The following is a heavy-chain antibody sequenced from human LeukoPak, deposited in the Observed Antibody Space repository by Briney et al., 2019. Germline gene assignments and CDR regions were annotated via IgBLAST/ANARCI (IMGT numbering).Heavy chain of an antibody. CDR2: ISSSSSYI. CDR3: ARDRVTSSDNHVAFDI. Sequence: GGSLRLSCAASGFTFSSYSMNWVRQAPGKGLEWVSSISSSSSYIYYADSVKGRFTISRDNAKNSLYLQMNSLRAEDTAVYYCARDRVTSSDNHVAFDIWGQGTMVTVSS. J-gene: IGHJ3*02. CDR1: GFTFSSYS. D-gene: IGHD1-14*01. V-gene: IGHV3-21*01.